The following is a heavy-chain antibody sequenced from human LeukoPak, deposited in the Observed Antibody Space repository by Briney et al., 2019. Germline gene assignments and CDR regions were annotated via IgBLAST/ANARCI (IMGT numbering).Heavy chain of an antibody. V-gene: IGHV3-15*01. CDR3: TTDRDSGSYGHRDDAFDI. CDR1: GFTFSNAW. Sequence: PGGSLRLSCAASGFTFSNAWMSWVRQAPGKGLEWVGSIKSKTDGGTTDYAAPVKGRFTISRDDSKNTLYLQMNSLKTEDTAVYYCTTDRDSGSYGHRDDAFDIWGQGTMVTVSS. J-gene: IGHJ3*02. D-gene: IGHD1-26*01. CDR2: IKSKTDGGTT.